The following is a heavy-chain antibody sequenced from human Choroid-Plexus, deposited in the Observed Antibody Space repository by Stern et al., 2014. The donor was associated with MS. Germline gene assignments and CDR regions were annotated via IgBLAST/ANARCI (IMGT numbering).Heavy chain of an antibody. CDR3: AKDRQYLTYFFDH. V-gene: IGHV3-30*18. J-gene: IGHJ5*02. CDR1: GFTFGSCA. Sequence: VQLVESGGGVVQPGRPLRLSCVASGFTFGSCAMHWVRPAPGKGLEWVAGVSHDGSNKYYADSVKGRFTISRDNSQNTLYMQMSSLRPEDTAVYYCAKDRQYLTYFFDHWGQGSLVTVSS. D-gene: IGHD2/OR15-2a*01. CDR2: VSHDGSNK.